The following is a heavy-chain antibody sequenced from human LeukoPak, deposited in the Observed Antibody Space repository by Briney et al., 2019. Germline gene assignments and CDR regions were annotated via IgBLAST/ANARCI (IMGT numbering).Heavy chain of an antibody. CDR1: GYTFTGYY. V-gene: IGHV1-2*02. Sequence: ASVKVSCKASGYTFTGYYMHWVRQAPGQGLEWMGWINPNSGGTNYAQKFQGRVTMTRDTSKNQVSLKLSSVTAADTAVYYCARAPRYPVLLWVRPYVGDYYYYYMDVWGKGTTVTISS. D-gene: IGHD3-10*01. CDR2: INPNSGGT. CDR3: ARAPRYPVLLWVRPYVGDYYYYYMDV. J-gene: IGHJ6*03.